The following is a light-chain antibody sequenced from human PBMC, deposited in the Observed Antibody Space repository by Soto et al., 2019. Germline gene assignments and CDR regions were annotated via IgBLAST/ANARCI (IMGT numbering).Light chain of an antibody. CDR3: SSFTTSSTLI. V-gene: IGLV2-14*03. CDR1: NSDVGAYDY. Sequence: QSALTQPASVSGSPGQSITMSCTGTNSDVGAYDYVSWYQQHPGKAPKLMIYDVTLRPSGVSNRFSGSKSGNTASLNISGLPAEDEADYYCSSFTTSSTLIFGGGTKLTVL. CDR2: DVT. J-gene: IGLJ2*01.